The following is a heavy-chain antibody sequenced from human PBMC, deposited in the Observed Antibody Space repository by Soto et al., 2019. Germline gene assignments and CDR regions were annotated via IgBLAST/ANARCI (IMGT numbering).Heavy chain of an antibody. J-gene: IGHJ4*02. CDR3: AREPHSYGYFDY. V-gene: IGHV3-48*03. CDR2: ISSSGSTI. Sequence: PGGSLRLSCAASGFTFSSYEMNWVRQAPGKGLEWVSYISSSGSTIYYADSVKGRFTISRDNAKNSLYLQMNSLRAEDTAVYYCAREPHSYGYFDYWGQGTLVTVSS. CDR1: GFTFSSYE. D-gene: IGHD5-18*01.